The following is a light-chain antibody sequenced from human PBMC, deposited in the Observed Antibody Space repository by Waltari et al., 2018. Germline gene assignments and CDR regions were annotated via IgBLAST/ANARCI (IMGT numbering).Light chain of an antibody. J-gene: IGKJ1*01. CDR3: QQYGSSPLQWT. CDR1: QSVSSSY. V-gene: IGKV3-20*01. Sequence: EIVLTQSPGTLSLSPGERATLSCRASQSVSSSYLAWYQQKPGQAPRLLIYGASSRATGIPDRFSGSGSGTDFTLTISRLEPEDFAVYYCQQYGSSPLQWTFGQGTKVEIK. CDR2: GAS.